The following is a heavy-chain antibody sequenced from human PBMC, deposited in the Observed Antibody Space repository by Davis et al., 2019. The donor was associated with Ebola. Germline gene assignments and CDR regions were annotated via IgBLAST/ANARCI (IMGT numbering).Heavy chain of an antibody. D-gene: IGHD5-12*01. Sequence: PSETLSLTCAISGDSVSSSGAAWIWIRQSPSRGLEWLGRTYYNSKWYKDYAVSLKSRITINPDNSKNQLSLELKSVIPEDTAVYYCARGWLRGYLDYWGQGTLVTVSS. CDR2: TYYNSKWYK. J-gene: IGHJ4*02. CDR3: ARGWLRGYLDY. CDR1: GDSVSSSGAA. V-gene: IGHV6-1*01.